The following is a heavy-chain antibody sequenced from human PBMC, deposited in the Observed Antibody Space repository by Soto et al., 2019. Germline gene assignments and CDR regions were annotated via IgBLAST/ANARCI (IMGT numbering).Heavy chain of an antibody. CDR2: IKHSGSS. CDR3: ARGRGFMSRNALDL. Sequence: QLQLQRRGAGLLRPSETLSLTCVVSGGPFRGYYWSWIPQSPGKGLEWSGEIKHSGSSNSNPSLKTRVTISVDMSKTQFSMNLTSVTAADAAVYYCARGRGFMSRNALDLWGQGTRVIVSS. J-gene: IGHJ3*01. V-gene: IGHV4-34*01. CDR1: GGPFRGYY. D-gene: IGHD2-2*01.